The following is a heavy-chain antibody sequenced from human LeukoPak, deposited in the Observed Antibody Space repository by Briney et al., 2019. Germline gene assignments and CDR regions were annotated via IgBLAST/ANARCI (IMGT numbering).Heavy chain of an antibody. CDR3: ARQVVPAAIGWDY. Sequence: ASETLSLTCNVSGGSISSYYWSWIRQPPGKGLEWIGFIYYSGSTNYNPSLKSRVTISVDTSKNQFSLKLSSVTAADTAVYYCARQVVPAAIGWDYWGQGTLVTVSS. V-gene: IGHV4-59*01. D-gene: IGHD2-2*01. CDR1: GGSISSYY. CDR2: IYYSGST. J-gene: IGHJ4*02.